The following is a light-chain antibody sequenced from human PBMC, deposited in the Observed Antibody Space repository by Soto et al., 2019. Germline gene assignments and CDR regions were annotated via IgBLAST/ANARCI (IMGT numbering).Light chain of an antibody. V-gene: IGKV3-15*01. CDR1: QSVGSS. Sequence: TVMTQSPATLSVSPGEGATVSCRASQSVGSSLAWYQQKPGQAPRLLISGASTRATGVPARFSGSVSGTEFTRTISSLQSDDFACYYCQQYNNWPPSITFGQGTRLEIK. CDR3: QQYNNWPPSIT. J-gene: IGKJ5*01. CDR2: GAS.